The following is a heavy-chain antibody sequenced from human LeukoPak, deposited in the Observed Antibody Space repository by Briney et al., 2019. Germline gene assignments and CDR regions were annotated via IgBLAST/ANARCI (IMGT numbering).Heavy chain of an antibody. V-gene: IGHV1-69*01. CDR3: ARDHCSGGSCSFDY. Sequence: SVKVSCKASGGTFSSYAISWVRQAPGQGLGWMGGIIPIFGTANYAQKFQGRVTITADESTSTAYMELSSLRSEDTAVYYCARDHCSGGSCSFDYWGQGILVTVSS. CDR2: IIPIFGTA. CDR1: GGTFSSYA. D-gene: IGHD2-15*01. J-gene: IGHJ4*02.